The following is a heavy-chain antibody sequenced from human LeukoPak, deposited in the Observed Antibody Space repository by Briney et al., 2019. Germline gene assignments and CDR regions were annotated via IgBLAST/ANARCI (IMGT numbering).Heavy chain of an antibody. Sequence: PGGSLRLSCAASGFTFSSYGMHWVRQAPGKGLEWVAFIRYDGSNKYYADSVKGRFTISRDNSKNTLYLQMNSLRAEDTAVYYCAKDPLEHSSSSGGWYDYWGQGTLVTVSS. CDR1: GFTFSSYG. CDR3: AKDPLEHSSSSGGWYDY. D-gene: IGHD6-6*01. J-gene: IGHJ4*02. CDR2: IRYDGSNK. V-gene: IGHV3-30*02.